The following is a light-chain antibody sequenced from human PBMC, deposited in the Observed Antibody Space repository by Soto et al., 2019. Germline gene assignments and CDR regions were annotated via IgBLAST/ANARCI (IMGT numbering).Light chain of an antibody. Sequence: DIPMTQSPSSLSASVGDRVTITCQASHDISNYLNWYQQKPGKAPKLLIYDASNLETGVPSRFSGRGSGTDFTFTISSLQPEDIATYFCQQYEKIPITFGGGTKVDIK. CDR1: HDISNY. CDR3: QQYEKIPIT. J-gene: IGKJ4*01. V-gene: IGKV1-33*01. CDR2: DAS.